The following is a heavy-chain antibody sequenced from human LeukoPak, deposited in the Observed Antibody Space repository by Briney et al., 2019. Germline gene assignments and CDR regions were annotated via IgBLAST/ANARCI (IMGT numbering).Heavy chain of an antibody. Sequence: PSETLSLTCAVYGGSFSGYYWSWIRQPPGKGLEWIGEINHSGSTNYNPSLKSRVTISVDTSKNQFSLELSSVTAADTAVYYCARGEGQAVSAFDYWGQGMLVTVSS. D-gene: IGHD2-21*02. CDR2: INHSGST. CDR3: ARGEGQAVSAFDY. CDR1: GGSFSGYY. J-gene: IGHJ4*02. V-gene: IGHV4-34*01.